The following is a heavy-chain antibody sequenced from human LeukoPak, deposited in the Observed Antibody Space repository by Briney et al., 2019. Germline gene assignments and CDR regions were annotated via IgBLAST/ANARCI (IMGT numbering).Heavy chain of an antibody. CDR1: GFTFINYR. D-gene: IGHD3-10*01. CDR2: ISTSRSYI. J-gene: IGHJ3*02. CDR3: ARDGDYYGSGSYRGGFDI. V-gene: IGHV3-21*01. Sequence: PGGSLRLSCAASGFTFINYRMNWVRQAPGKGLEWVSSISTSRSYIYYADSVKGRFTISRDNAKNSLYLQMNSLRAEDTAVYYCARDGDYYGSGSYRGGFDIWGQGTMVTVSS.